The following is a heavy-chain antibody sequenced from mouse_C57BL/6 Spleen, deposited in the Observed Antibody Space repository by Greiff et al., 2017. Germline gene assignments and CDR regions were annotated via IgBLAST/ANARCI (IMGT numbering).Heavy chain of an antibody. Sequence: EVQLVESGGDLVKPGGSLKLSCAASGFTFSSYGMSWVRQTPDKRLEWVATISSGGSYTYYPDSVKGRFTISRDNAKNTLYLQMSSLKSEDTAMYYCARWGNYEFWGQGTTLTVSS. V-gene: IGHV5-6*01. D-gene: IGHD2-1*01. CDR2: ISSGGSYT. CDR1: GFTFSSYG. J-gene: IGHJ2*01. CDR3: ARWGNYEF.